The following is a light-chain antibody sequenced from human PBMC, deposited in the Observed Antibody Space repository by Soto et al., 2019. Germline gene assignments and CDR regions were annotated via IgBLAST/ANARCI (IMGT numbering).Light chain of an antibody. CDR2: AAS. J-gene: IGKJ1*01. V-gene: IGKV1-39*01. Sequence: DIQMTQSPSSLSASVGDRVTITCRASESISNNLNWYQQKPGKAPKLLIYAASTLQSGVPSRFSGGGSGTDFTLTICSLQPEDFTTYYCQQTYSTPRGAFGQGTKVEIK. CDR1: ESISNN. CDR3: QQTYSTPRGA.